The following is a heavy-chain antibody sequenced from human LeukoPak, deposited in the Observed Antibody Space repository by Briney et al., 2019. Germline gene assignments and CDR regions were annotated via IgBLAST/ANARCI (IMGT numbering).Heavy chain of an antibody. D-gene: IGHD3-10*01. CDR2: ISPYSGNT. Sequence: ASVKVSCKSSGYNFDNYGITWVRQAPGHGLEWMGWISPYSGNTNYGQKLQGRVTMTTDTSTNTAYMELRRLSLDDTAIYYCARGEFPLDAFDIWGQGTMVTVSS. CDR1: GYNFDNYG. CDR3: ARGEFPLDAFDI. J-gene: IGHJ3*02. V-gene: IGHV1-18*01.